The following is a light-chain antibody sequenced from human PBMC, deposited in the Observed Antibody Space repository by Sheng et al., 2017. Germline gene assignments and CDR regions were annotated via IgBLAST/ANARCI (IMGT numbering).Light chain of an antibody. CDR2: RNN. CDR1: SSNIGSNY. CDR3: ASWDDRMSGRV. J-gene: IGLJ3*02. V-gene: IGLV1-47*01. Sequence: QSILTQPPSASGTPGQRVTISCSGSSSNIGSNYVYWYQQLPGATPKLLIYRNNQRHSGVPDRFSGSKSGTSASLAITGLRSEDEAVYYCASWDDRMSGRVFGGGTQLTVL.